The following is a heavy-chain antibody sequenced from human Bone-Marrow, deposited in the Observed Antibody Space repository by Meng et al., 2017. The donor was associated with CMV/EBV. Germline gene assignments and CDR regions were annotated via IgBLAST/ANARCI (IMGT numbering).Heavy chain of an antibody. J-gene: IGHJ3*02. CDR1: GFTFDDYG. CDR2: VNWNGGST. CDR3: ARVGYCSSTSCNTHAFDI. Sequence: ETLSLTCAASGFTFDDYGMSWVRQAPGKGLEWVSGVNWNGGSTGYADSVKGRFTISRDNAKNSLYLQMNSLRAEDTALYYCARVGYCSSTSCNTHAFDIWGQGTMVTVSS. V-gene: IGHV3-20*04. D-gene: IGHD2-2*02.